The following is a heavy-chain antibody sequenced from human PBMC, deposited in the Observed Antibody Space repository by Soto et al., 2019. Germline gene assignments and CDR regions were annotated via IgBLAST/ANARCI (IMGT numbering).Heavy chain of an antibody. CDR1: GYTFTSYG. Sequence: QVQLVQSGAEVKKPGASVKVSCKASGYTFTSYGISWVRQAPGQGLERMGWISAYNGNTNYAQKLQGRVTMTTETSTSTAYMELRSLRSDDTAVYYCARDPGYDSSGPFPFDYWGQGTLVTVSS. D-gene: IGHD3-22*01. CDR2: ISAYNGNT. CDR3: ARDPGYDSSGPFPFDY. V-gene: IGHV1-18*01. J-gene: IGHJ4*02.